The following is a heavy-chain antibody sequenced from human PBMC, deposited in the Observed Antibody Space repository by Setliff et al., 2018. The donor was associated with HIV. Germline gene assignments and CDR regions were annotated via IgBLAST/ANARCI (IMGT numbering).Heavy chain of an antibody. V-gene: IGHV1-69*05. J-gene: IGHJ6*02. CDR2: IIPVSGTT. CDR3: ATDSGYGYYYYGMDV. D-gene: IGHD5-12*01. Sequence: SVKVSCKASGGTFSSYAITWVRQAPGQGLEWMGGIIPVSGTTKYAQKFQGRVTITRDTSASTAYMELSSLRSEDTAVYYCATDSGYGYYYYGMDVWGQGTTVTVSS. CDR1: GGTFSSYA.